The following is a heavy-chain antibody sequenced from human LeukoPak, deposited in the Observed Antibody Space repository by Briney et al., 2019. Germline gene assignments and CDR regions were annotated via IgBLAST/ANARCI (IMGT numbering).Heavy chain of an antibody. J-gene: IGHJ4*02. V-gene: IGHV3-30*02. CDR2: IRYDGSDK. CDR1: GFTFSGYG. CDR3: AKDQCTRTSCDGYPGH. Sequence: GGSLRLSCAASGFTFSGYGMHWVRQAPGKGLEWVSFIRYDGSDKYYADSVKGRFTISRDNSKNTLYLQMNSLRPEDTAVYYCAKDQCTRTSCDGYPGHWGQGTLVTVSS. D-gene: IGHD2-2*01.